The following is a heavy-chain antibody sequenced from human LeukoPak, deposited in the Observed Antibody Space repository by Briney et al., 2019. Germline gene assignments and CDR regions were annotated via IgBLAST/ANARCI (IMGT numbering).Heavy chain of an antibody. J-gene: IGHJ4*02. Sequence: GGSLRLSCAASGFSFSSYWMSWVRQAPGKGLEWVANIKQDGSEKYYVDSVKGRFTISRDNAKNLLYLQMNSLRAEDTALYYCAKTYYYGLGSFWGQGTLVTVSS. V-gene: IGHV3-7*01. D-gene: IGHD3-10*01. CDR1: GFSFSSYW. CDR2: IKQDGSEK. CDR3: AKTYYYGLGSF.